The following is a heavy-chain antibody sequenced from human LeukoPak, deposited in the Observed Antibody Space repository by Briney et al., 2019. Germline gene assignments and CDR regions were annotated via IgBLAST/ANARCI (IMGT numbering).Heavy chain of an antibody. V-gene: IGHV4-30-2*01. D-gene: IGHD3-10*01. J-gene: IGHJ5*02. CDR3: ASLWFGELPKT. CDR2: IYHSGST. CDR1: GGSISSGGYS. Sequence: SETLSLTCAVSGGSISSGGYSWSWIRQPPGKGLEWTGYIYHSGSTYYNPSLKSRVTISVDRSKNQFSLKLSSVTAADTAVYYCASLWFGELPKTWGQGTLVTVSS.